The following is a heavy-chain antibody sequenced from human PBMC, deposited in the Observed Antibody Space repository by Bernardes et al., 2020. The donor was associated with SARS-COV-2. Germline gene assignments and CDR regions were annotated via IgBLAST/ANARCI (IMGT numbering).Heavy chain of an antibody. Sequence: SEPLSLTCTVSGGSITIYYWSWIRQAPGKGLEWIWYVYYTGSTNYNPSLKSRVTMSVDTSKSQFSLKLSSVTAADTAVYYCSRGGQISDVWGQGTTVTVSS. CDR1: GGSITIYY. CDR2: VYYTGST. V-gene: IGHV4-59*01. J-gene: IGHJ6*02. CDR3: SRGGQISDV. D-gene: IGHD2-15*01.